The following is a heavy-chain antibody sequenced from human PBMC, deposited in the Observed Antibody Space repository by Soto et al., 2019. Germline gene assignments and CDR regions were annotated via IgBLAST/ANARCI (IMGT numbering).Heavy chain of an antibody. Sequence: GGSLRLSCAASGFTFSSYGMHWVRQAPGKGLEWVAVISYDGSNKYYADSVKGRFTISGDNSKNTLYLQMNSLRAEDTAVYYCAKDLEYSRPSFDYCGQGTLVTVSS. CDR3: AKDLEYSRPSFDY. D-gene: IGHD6-6*01. J-gene: IGHJ4*02. CDR2: ISYDGSNK. V-gene: IGHV3-30*18. CDR1: GFTFSSYG.